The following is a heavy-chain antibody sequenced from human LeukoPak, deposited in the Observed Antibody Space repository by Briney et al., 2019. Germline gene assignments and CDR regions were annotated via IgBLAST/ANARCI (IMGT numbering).Heavy chain of an antibody. D-gene: IGHD3-22*01. CDR3: GRGHYYDSSGCYLPAAFDI. Sequence: GGSLRLSCAASGFTFDDYGMSWVRQAPGKGLEWVSGINWNGGSTGYADSVKGRFTISRDNAKNSLYLQMNSLRAEDTALYYCGRGHYYDSSGCYLPAAFDIWGQGTMVTVSS. CDR1: GFTFDDYG. CDR2: INWNGGST. J-gene: IGHJ3*02. V-gene: IGHV3-20*04.